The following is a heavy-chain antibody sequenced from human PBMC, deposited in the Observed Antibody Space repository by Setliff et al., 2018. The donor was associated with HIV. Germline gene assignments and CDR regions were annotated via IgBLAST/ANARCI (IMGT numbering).Heavy chain of an antibody. J-gene: IGHJ5*02. CDR3: ARSQWEVPILSWFDP. Sequence: GESLKISCAASGFTFSSYGMHWVRQGPGKGLEWVAFIRHNGRNQYYAESVKGRFTVSRDNSKNTLFLQMDSLNHEDTALYFCARSQWEVPILSWFDPWGQRTSVTSPQ. CDR1: GFTFSSYG. CDR2: IRHNGRNQ. V-gene: IGHV3-30*02. D-gene: IGHD1-26*01.